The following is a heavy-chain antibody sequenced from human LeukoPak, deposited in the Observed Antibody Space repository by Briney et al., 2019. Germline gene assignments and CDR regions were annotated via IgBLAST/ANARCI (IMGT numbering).Heavy chain of an antibody. D-gene: IGHD2-15*01. V-gene: IGHV3-33*01. CDR2: IWYDGSNK. J-gene: IGHJ4*02. CDR1: GFTFSSYG. Sequence: GGSLRLSCAASGFTFSSYGMGWVRQAPGKGREWVAVIWYDGSNKYYADCVKGRFTISRDNSKNTLYLQMNSLRAEDTAVYYCARDKGYCSGGSCPLGYWGQGTLVTVSS. CDR3: ARDKGYCSGGSCPLGY.